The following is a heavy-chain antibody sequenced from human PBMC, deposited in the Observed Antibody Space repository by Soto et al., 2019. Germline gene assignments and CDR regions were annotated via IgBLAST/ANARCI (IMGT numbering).Heavy chain of an antibody. CDR2: IDHSGST. Sequence: PSESLSLTCAVCGGSISSSNWWSWVRQLPVKGLEWIGGIDHSGSTNYNPSRKSRVTISVDKSKNQFSLKLSSVTAADTAVYYCARGAYYYGSGSPLYYYYGMEVWGQGTTVTVSS. D-gene: IGHD3-10*01. CDR1: GGSISSSNW. V-gene: IGHV4-4*02. J-gene: IGHJ6*02. CDR3: ARGAYYYGSGSPLYYYYGMEV.